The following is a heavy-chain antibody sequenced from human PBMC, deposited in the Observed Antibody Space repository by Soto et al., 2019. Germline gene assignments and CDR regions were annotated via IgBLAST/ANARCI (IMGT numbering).Heavy chain of an antibody. CDR1: GGSINNYF. V-gene: IGHV4-59*08. Sequence: QVQLQESGPGLVKPSETLSLTCTVSGGSINNYFWSWIRQPPGKGLEWIGYSYYRGRTNYNTSLTSRVTISVDTSKKQFSLKLSSVTASDTAEYYCARHRGCSGGSCYSWFDPWGQGTLVTVSS. J-gene: IGHJ5*02. CDR3: ARHRGCSGGSCYSWFDP. D-gene: IGHD2-15*01. CDR2: SYYRGRT.